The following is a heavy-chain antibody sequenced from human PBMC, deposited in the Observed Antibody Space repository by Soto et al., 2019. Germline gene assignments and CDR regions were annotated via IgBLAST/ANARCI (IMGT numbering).Heavy chain of an antibody. Sequence: PGESLKISCKASGSSFTSRWITWVRQMPGKGLEWMGRIDPSDSYTSYNPSFQGHVTISVDKSINTVYLRWSSLKASDSAKYYCAGHGGGRVPMSGFNGMDVWGQGTTVTVYS. CDR3: AGHGGGRVPMSGFNGMDV. J-gene: IGHJ6*02. CDR2: IDPSDSYT. V-gene: IGHV5-10-1*01. CDR1: GSSFTSRW. D-gene: IGHD3-3*01.